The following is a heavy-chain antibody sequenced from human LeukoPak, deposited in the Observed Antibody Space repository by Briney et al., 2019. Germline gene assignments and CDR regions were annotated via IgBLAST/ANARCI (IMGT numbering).Heavy chain of an antibody. CDR1: GFTFSSYG. D-gene: IGHD6-13*01. Sequence: GGSLRLSCAASGFTFSSYGIHWVRQAPGKGLEWVAVISYDGSNKYYADSVKGRFTISRDNSKNTLYLQMNSLRAEDTAVYYCAKVYGYSSSWKRGYSSGWYGMDVWGKGTTVTVSS. J-gene: IGHJ6*04. V-gene: IGHV3-30*18. CDR3: AKVYGYSSSWKRGYSSGWYGMDV. CDR2: ISYDGSNK.